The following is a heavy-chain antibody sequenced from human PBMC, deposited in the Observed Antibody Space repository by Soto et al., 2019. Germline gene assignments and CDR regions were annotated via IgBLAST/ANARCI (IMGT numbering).Heavy chain of an antibody. CDR3: AKDSGYNYGYFRWFDP. D-gene: IGHD5-18*01. CDR1: GESINNGAYY. V-gene: IGHV4-31*03. J-gene: IGHJ5*02. CDR2: IYYSGST. Sequence: SQTLSLTCSVSGESINNGAYYWNWISQHPDKRLEWIGYIYYSGSTFYAPSLRSRVTISADTSKNQFSLKLSSVTAADTAVYYCAKDSGYNYGYFRWFDPWGQGTLVTVSS.